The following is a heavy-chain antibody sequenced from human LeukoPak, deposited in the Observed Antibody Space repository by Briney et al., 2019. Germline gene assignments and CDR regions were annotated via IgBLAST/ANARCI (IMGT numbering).Heavy chain of an antibody. CDR1: GYTFTSYG. CDR2: ISAYNGNT. V-gene: IGHV1-18*01. J-gene: IGHJ4*02. D-gene: IGHD3-9*01. Sequence: ASVKVSCKASGYTFTSYGISWVRQAPGQGLEWMGWISAYNGNTNYAQKLQGRVTMTTDTSTSTAYMELRSLRSDDTAVYYCAGGRALLRYFDWLSDFDYWGQGTLVTVSS. CDR3: AGGRALLRYFDWLSDFDY.